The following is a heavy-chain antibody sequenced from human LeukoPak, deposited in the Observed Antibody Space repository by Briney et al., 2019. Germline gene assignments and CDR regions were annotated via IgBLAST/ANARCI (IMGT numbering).Heavy chain of an antibody. J-gene: IGHJ4*02. CDR3: AKALTSIWFGDPWGY. V-gene: IGHV3-23*01. CDR2: ISGRGDST. Sequence: GGSLRLSCAASGFSFNDYAMSWVRRALGKGLEWVSTISGRGDSTYYAASVKGRFTISRDNSKNTLFLHMNSLRADETAVYYCAKALTSIWFGDPWGYWGQGTPITVS. CDR1: GFSFNDYA. D-gene: IGHD3-10*01.